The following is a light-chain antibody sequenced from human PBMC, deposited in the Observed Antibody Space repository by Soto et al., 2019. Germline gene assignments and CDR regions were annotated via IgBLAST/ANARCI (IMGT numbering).Light chain of an antibody. CDR3: QNYDGPPWT. Sequence: TITCRASQDISDYLAWYQQKPCQVPKLLLSAASTLQSGVPSRFRGSASGTDFTLTITGLQPDDFATYYCQNYDGPPWTFGQGIKVDIK. CDR2: AAS. J-gene: IGKJ1*01. CDR1: QDISDY. V-gene: IGKV1-27*01.